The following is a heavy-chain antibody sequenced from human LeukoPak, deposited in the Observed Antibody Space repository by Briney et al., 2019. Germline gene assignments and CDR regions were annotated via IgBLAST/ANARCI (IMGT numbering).Heavy chain of an antibody. J-gene: IGHJ4*02. CDR3: ARSVRGLYYFDY. D-gene: IGHD3-10*01. Sequence: GGPLRLPCAASGFTFSSYWMHLVRQAPRKGLVWVSRINSDGSSTNYADSVKGRFTISRDNAKNTLHLQMNSLRAEDTAVYYCARSVRGLYYFDYWGQGTLVTVSS. CDR2: INSDGSST. V-gene: IGHV3-74*01. CDR1: GFTFSSYW.